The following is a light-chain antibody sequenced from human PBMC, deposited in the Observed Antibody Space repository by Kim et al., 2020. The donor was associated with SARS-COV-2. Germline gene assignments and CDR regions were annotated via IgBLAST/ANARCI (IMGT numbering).Light chain of an antibody. J-gene: IGLJ2*01. CDR2: RNN. CDR1: SSNIGSNY. CDR3: AIWDDSLSGVV. Sequence: GQRVTISCSGSSSNIGSNYVYWYQQLPGTAPKLLICRNNQRPSGVPDRFSGSKSGTSASLAISGLRSEDEADYYCAIWDDSLSGVVFGGGTKLTVL. V-gene: IGLV1-47*01.